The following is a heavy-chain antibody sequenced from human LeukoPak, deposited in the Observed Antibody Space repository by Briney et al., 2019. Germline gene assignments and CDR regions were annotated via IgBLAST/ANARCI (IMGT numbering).Heavy chain of an antibody. CDR3: ARITRYYDSSGYPYNWFDP. CDR2: IYYSGST. J-gene: IGHJ5*02. Sequence: TGGSLRLSCAASGFTFFNYAMSWIRQPPGKGLEYIGYIYYSGSTNYNPSLKSRVTISVDTSKNQFSLKLSSVTAADTALYYCARITRYYDSSGYPYNWFDPWGQGTLVTVSS. V-gene: IGHV4-59*08. D-gene: IGHD3-22*01. CDR1: GFTFFNYA.